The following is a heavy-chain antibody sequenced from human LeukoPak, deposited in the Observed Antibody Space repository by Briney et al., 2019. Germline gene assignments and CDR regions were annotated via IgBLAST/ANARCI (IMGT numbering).Heavy chain of an antibody. J-gene: IGHJ4*02. CDR1: GFTFSSYS. V-gene: IGHV3-21*01. Sequence: GGSLRLSSAASGFTFSSYSMNWVRPAPGKGLEWVSSISSSSSYIYYADSVKGRFTISRDNAKNPLYLQMNSLRAEDTAVYYCAREPYYYDSSGYLHWGQGTLVTVSS. CDR3: AREPYYYDSSGYLH. CDR2: ISSSSSYI. D-gene: IGHD3-22*01.